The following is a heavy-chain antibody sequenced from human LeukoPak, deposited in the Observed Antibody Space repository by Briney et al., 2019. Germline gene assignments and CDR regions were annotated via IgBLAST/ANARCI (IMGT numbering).Heavy chain of an antibody. CDR1: GYTFTDYY. CDR3: ARDSSGGYYYYMDV. D-gene: IGHD6-25*01. J-gene: IGHJ6*03. V-gene: IGHV1-2*02. Sequence: ASVKVSCKASGYTFTDYYIHWVRQTPGQGLESMGWINPNSGGTDYAQKFQGRVTMTRDTSISTAYMGLSRLTSDDTAVYYCARDSSGGYYYYMDVWGKGTTVTISS. CDR2: INPNSGGT.